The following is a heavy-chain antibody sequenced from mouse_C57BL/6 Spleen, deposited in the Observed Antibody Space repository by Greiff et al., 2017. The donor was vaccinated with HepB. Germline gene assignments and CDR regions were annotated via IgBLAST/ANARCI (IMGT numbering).Heavy chain of an antibody. V-gene: IGHV1-64*01. CDR3: ARGYYGSSDYAMVY. CDR1: GYTFTSYW. D-gene: IGHD1-1*01. CDR2: IHPNSGST. Sequence: VQLQQPGAELVKPGASVKLSCKASGYTFTSYWMHWVKQRPGQGLEWIGMIHPNSGSTNYNEKFKSKATLTVDKSSSTAYMQLSSLTSEDSAVYYCARGYYGSSDYAMVYWGQGTSVTVSS. J-gene: IGHJ4*01.